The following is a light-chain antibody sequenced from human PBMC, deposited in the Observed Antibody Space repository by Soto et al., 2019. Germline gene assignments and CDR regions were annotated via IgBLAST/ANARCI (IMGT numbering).Light chain of an antibody. CDR2: DAS. CDR1: QSVSTY. CDR3: QQRSNWQLT. J-gene: IGKJ4*01. V-gene: IGKV3-11*01. Sequence: EIVLTQSPATLSLSPGERATLSCRASQSVSTYLAWYQQKPGQAPRLLIYDASNRAAGIPARFSGSGSGTDFTLTISSLELEDFAVYYCQQRSNWQLTFGGGTKVEIK.